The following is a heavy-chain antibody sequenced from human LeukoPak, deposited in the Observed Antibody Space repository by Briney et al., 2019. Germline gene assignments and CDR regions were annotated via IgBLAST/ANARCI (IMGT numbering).Heavy chain of an antibody. V-gene: IGHV3-7*01. Sequence: GGSLRLSCAASGFTFSSYWMSWVRQGPGKGLEWVANINQAGSEKHYEDSVKGRFTISRDNARNSVYLQVNSLRVEDTAVFYCARIGYSSSSFDYWGQETLVTVSS. J-gene: IGHJ4*02. CDR1: GFTFSSYW. D-gene: IGHD6-6*01. CDR2: INQAGSEK. CDR3: ARIGYSSSSFDY.